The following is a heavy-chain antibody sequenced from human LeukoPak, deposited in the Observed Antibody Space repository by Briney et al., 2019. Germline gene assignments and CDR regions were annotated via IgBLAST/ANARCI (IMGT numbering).Heavy chain of an antibody. CDR1: GFTSSSYS. D-gene: IGHD5-18*01. V-gene: IGHV3-48*04. Sequence: GGSLRLSCAASGFTSSSYSMNWVRQAPGKGLEGVSYISSSSSTIYYADSVKGRFTISRDNAKNSLYLQMNSLRAEDTAVYYCARVEGTAMAYFDYWGQGTLVTVSS. J-gene: IGHJ4*02. CDR2: ISSSSSTI. CDR3: ARVEGTAMAYFDY.